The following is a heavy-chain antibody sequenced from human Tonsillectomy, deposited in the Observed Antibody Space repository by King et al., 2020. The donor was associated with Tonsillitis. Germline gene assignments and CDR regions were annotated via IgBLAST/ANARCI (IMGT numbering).Heavy chain of an antibody. D-gene: IGHD3-22*01. CDR2: FYHSGTT. CDR3: AKDMNYYDSIDRYFDL. CDR1: GCSISTGYY. J-gene: IGHJ2*01. Sequence: VQLQESGPGLVKPSETLSLTCAVSGCSISTGYYWGWIRQPPGKGLEWIGSFYHSGTTYYTPSLKSRVTISVDTSRNQFSLKLSSVTAADTAVYYCAKDMNYYDSIDRYFDLWGRGTLVTVSS. V-gene: IGHV4-38-2*01.